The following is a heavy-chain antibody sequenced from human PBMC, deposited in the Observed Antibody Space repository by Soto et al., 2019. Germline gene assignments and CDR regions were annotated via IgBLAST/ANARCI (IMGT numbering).Heavy chain of an antibody. CDR3: STGSPFSGSVFDY. J-gene: IGHJ4*02. CDR2: IKSKSAGETT. CDR1: GFSFITTW. V-gene: IGHV3-15*05. Sequence: PWGSLRLSCAASGFSFITTWIACFRPSPFKGLEWVVRIKSKSAGETTDYADPVKGRFTISRDDSKDTLYLHMDSLETGDTAVYYCSTGSPFSGSVFDYWGQGTLVTVSS. D-gene: IGHD1-26*01.